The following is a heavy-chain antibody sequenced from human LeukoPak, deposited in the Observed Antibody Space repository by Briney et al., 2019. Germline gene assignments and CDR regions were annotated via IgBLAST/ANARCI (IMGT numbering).Heavy chain of an antibody. V-gene: IGHV5-51*01. Sequence: GESLKISCKGSGYSFTSYWIGWVRQMPGKGLEWMGIIHPGDSDTRYSPSFQGQVTISADKSISTAYLQWSSLKASDTAMYYCARQLPETYYYDSSGPWAFDIWGQGTMVTVSS. D-gene: IGHD3-22*01. CDR3: ARQLPETYYYDSSGPWAFDI. CDR1: GYSFTSYW. CDR2: IHPGDSDT. J-gene: IGHJ3*02.